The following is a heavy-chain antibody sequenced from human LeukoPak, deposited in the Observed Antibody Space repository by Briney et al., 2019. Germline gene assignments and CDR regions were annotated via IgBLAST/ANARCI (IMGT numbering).Heavy chain of an antibody. CDR2: INPNSGGT. D-gene: IGHD3-3*01. CDR3: ARDYYDFWSGSGRNGNDYYYYYYMDV. Sequence: ASVKVSCKASGYTFTGYYMHWVRQAPGQGLEWMGRINPNSGGTNYAQKFQGRVTITADESTSTAYMELSSLRSEDTAVYYCARDYYDFWSGSGRNGNDYYYYYYMDVWGKGTTVTVSS. CDR1: GYTFTGYY. J-gene: IGHJ6*03. V-gene: IGHV1-2*06.